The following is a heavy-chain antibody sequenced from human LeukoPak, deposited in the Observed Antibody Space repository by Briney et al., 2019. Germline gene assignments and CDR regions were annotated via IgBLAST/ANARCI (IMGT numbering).Heavy chain of an antibody. CDR2: ISGYNGNT. CDR3: ARDRSPDFWSGDYRDAFDI. J-gene: IGHJ3*02. V-gene: IGHV1-18*01. Sequence: GALVKVSCKASGYTFTSYGISWVRQAPGQGLEWMGWISGYNGNTNSAQKLQGRVSMTTDTSTSTAYMELRSLRSDDTAVYYCARDRSPDFWSGDYRDAFDIWGQGTMVTVSS. CDR1: GYTFTSYG. D-gene: IGHD3-3*01.